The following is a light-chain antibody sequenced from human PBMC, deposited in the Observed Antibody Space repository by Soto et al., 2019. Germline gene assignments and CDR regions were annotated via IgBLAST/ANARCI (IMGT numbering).Light chain of an antibody. CDR2: GAS. Sequence: EIVLTRSPVTLSLAPGARATLSCRASQSVSSTYLGWYQQKPGQAPRLLISGASNRATGIPDRFSGSGSVTVFTLTISRMAPEDFAVYYCQQCATIPFTFGPGTQVDV. V-gene: IGKV3-20*01. CDR3: QQCATIPFT. J-gene: IGKJ3*01. CDR1: QSVSSTY.